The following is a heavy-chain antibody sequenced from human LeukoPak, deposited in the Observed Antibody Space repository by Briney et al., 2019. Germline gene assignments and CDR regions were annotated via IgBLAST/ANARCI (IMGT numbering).Heavy chain of an antibody. J-gene: IGHJ4*02. CDR1: GFTFSSYE. CDR2: ISSSGSTT. CDR3: AKDSQYSYGYIDY. V-gene: IGHV3-48*03. Sequence: GGSLRLSCAASGFTFSSYEMNWVRQAPGKGLEWVSYISSSGSTTYYADSVKGRFTISRDNSKNTLYLQMNSLRAEDTAVYYCAKDSQYSYGYIDYWGQGTLVTVSS. D-gene: IGHD5-18*01.